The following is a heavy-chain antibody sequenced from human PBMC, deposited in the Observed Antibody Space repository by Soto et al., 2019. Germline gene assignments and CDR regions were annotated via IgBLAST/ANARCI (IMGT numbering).Heavy chain of an antibody. CDR2: TYYRSKWYN. Sequence: SQTLSLTCAISGDSVSSNSAAWNWIRQSPSRGLEWLGRTYYRSKWYNDYAVSVKSRITINPDTSKNQFSLQLNSVTPEDTAVYYCARAGMWLHLGELSSRAFDYWGQGTLVTVSS. V-gene: IGHV6-1*01. CDR1: GDSVSSNSAA. D-gene: IGHD3-16*02. CDR3: ARAGMWLHLGELSSRAFDY. J-gene: IGHJ4*02.